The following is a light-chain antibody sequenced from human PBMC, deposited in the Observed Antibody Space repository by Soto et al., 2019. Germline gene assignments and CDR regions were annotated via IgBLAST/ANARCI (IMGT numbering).Light chain of an antibody. Sequence: AIQMTQSPSSLSAFVGDRVTIACRASQGIRNDLGWYQQKPGKAPKLLIYAASSLQSGVPSRFSGSVSGTDFTLTISSLQPEDFATYYCLQDYNYPRTFGQGTKLEIK. CDR1: QGIRND. CDR3: LQDYNYPRT. CDR2: AAS. V-gene: IGKV1-6*01. J-gene: IGKJ2*01.